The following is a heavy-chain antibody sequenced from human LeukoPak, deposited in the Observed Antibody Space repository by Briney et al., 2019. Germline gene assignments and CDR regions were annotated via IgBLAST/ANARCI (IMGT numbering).Heavy chain of an antibody. J-gene: IGHJ6*03. D-gene: IGHD2-2*01. CDR1: GGTFSSYA. Sequence: SVKVSCKASGGTFSSYAISWVRQAPGQGLEWMGGIIPIFGTANCAQKFQGRVTITTDESTSTAYMELSSLRSEDTAVYYCARGEAWDIVVVPAALTSPYYYYYMDVWGKGTTVTVSS. CDR2: IIPIFGTA. V-gene: IGHV1-69*05. CDR3: ARGEAWDIVVVPAALTSPYYYYYMDV.